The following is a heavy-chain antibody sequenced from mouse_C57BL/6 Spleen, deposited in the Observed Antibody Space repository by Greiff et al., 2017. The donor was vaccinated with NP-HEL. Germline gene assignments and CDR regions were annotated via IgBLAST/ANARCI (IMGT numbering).Heavy chain of an antibody. CDR2: IYPGSGST. J-gene: IGHJ4*01. D-gene: IGHD1-3*01. V-gene: IGHV1-55*01. CDR1: GYTFTSYW. Sequence: VQLQQSGAEPVKPGASVKMSCKASGYTFTSYWITWVKQRPGQGLEWIGDIYPGSGSTNYNEKFKSKATLTVDTSSSTAYMQLSSLTSEDSAVYYCARYMTWAMDYWGQGTSVTVSS. CDR3: ARYMTWAMDY.